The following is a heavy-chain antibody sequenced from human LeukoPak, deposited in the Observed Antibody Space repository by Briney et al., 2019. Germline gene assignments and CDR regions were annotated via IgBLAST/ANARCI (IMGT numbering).Heavy chain of an antibody. CDR3: ARHADSGFGELAFHC. CDR1: GGSISSTSYY. V-gene: IGHV4-39*01. CDR2: ISYSGTT. Sequence: KPSETLSLTCSVSGGSISSTSYYWGWIRQPPGKGLEWIGSISYSGTTYHNPSLKSRLTISVDTSKNQFSLKLSSVTAADTAVYYCARHADSGFGELAFHCWGQGTLVTVSS. J-gene: IGHJ4*02. D-gene: IGHD3-10*01.